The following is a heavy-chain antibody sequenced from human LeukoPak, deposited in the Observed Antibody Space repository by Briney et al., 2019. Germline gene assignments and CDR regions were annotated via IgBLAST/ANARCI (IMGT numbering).Heavy chain of an antibody. CDR3: ARGRGVWYYYGMDV. J-gene: IGHJ6*02. Sequence: SETLSLTCAVYGGSFSGYYWSWIRQPPGKGLEWIGEINHSGSTNYNPSLKSRVTISVDTSKNQFSLKLSSVTAADTAVYYRARGRGVWYYYGMDVWGQGTTVTVSS. CDR1: GGSFSGYY. CDR2: INHSGST. D-gene: IGHD3-10*01. V-gene: IGHV4-34*01.